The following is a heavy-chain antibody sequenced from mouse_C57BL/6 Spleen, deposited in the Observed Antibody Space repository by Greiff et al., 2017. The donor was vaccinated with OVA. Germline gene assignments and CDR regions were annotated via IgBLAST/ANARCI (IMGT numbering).Heavy chain of an antibody. CDR3: ARSNYDFAYFDY. Sequence: VQLQQPGTELVKPGASVKLSCKASGYTFTSYWMHWVKQRPGQGLEWIGNINPSNGGTNYNEKFKSKATLTVDKSSSTAYMQLSSLTSEDSAVYYGARSNYDFAYFDYWGQGTTLTVSS. CDR1: GYTFTSYW. J-gene: IGHJ2*01. V-gene: IGHV1-53*01. CDR2: INPSNGGT. D-gene: IGHD2-4*01.